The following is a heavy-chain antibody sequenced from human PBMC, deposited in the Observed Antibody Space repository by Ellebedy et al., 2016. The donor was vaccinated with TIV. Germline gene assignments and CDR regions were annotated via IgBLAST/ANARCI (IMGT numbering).Heavy chain of an antibody. CDR1: GFTFSSYG. CDR2: IWYDGSSR. D-gene: IGHD3-16*01. V-gene: IGHV3-33*03. Sequence: GESLKISXAASGFTFSSYGMHWVRQAPGKGLEWVAVIWYDGSSRYYADSVRGRFTISRDNSNNTLFLQMNSLRAEDTAVYYCAKDKTSSLGLWPVGYFDLWGRGTLVTVSS. J-gene: IGHJ2*01. CDR3: AKDKTSSLGLWPVGYFDL.